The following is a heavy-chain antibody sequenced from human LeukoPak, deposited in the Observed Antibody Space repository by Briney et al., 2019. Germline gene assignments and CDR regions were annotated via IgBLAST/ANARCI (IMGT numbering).Heavy chain of an antibody. CDR3: ARGPSSPNYYYMDV. Sequence: KSSETLSLTCAVYGGSFSGYYWSWIRQPPGKGLEWIGEINHSGSTNYNPSLKSRVTISVDTSKNQFSLKLSSVTAADTAVYYCARGPSSPNYYYMDVWGKGTTVTVSS. CDR2: INHSGST. V-gene: IGHV4-34*01. J-gene: IGHJ6*03. CDR1: GGSFSGYY.